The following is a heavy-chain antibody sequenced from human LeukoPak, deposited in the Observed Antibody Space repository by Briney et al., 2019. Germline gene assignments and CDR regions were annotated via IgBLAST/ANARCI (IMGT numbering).Heavy chain of an antibody. Sequence: ASVKVSCKASGYTXTGYYMHWVRQAPGQGLEWMGWINPNSGGTNYAQKFQGRVTMTRDTSISTAYMELSRLRSDDTAVYYCAKDRPSLALVVAAIFDYWGQGTLVTVSS. CDR2: INPNSGGT. V-gene: IGHV1-2*02. D-gene: IGHD2-15*01. CDR3: AKDRPSLALVVAAIFDY. CDR1: GYTXTGYY. J-gene: IGHJ4*02.